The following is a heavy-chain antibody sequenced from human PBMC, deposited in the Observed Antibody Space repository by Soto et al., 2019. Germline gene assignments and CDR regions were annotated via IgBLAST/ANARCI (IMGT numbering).Heavy chain of an antibody. J-gene: IGHJ4*02. CDR1: GGSISSGDYS. V-gene: IGHV4-30-2*01. D-gene: IGHD6-13*01. CDR2: IYRSGST. CDR3: DRHGAAGSVFGFDN. Sequence: QLQLQESGSGRVKPSQTLSLTCTVSGGSISSGDYSWGWIRQPPGKGLECIGNIYRSGSTYYNPSLTSRVIISKAMSKNQFSLKLSSVTAADTAVYYGDRHGAAGSVFGFDNWGQGTLVTVSS.